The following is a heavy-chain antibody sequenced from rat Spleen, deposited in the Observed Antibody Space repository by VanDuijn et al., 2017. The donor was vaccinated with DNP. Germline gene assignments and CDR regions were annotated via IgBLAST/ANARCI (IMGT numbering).Heavy chain of an antibody. J-gene: IGHJ2*01. CDR3: TIGETTVATSNY. V-gene: IGHV5-31*01. Sequence: EVQLVESGGDLVQSGRSLKLSCVASGFIFNNHWMTWIRQVPGKGLEWVASITSSGGNPNYPDSVKGRFTISRDTTKNTLYLQMDSLRSEDTATYYCTIGETTVATSNYWGQGVIVTVSS. CDR1: GFIFNNHW. D-gene: IGHD1-3*01. CDR2: ITSSGGNP.